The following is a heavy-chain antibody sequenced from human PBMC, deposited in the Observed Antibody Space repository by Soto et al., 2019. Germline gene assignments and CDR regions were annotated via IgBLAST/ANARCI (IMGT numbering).Heavy chain of an antibody. CDR3: AKDKAQWGAFDI. CDR1: GFTFSSYG. CDR2: ISYDGSNK. D-gene: IGHD1-26*01. Sequence: QVQLVESGGGVVQPGRSLRLSCAASGFTFSSYGMHWVRQAPGKGLEWVAVISYDGSNKYYADSVKGRFTISRDNSKNTLYLQMNSLRAEDTAVYYCAKDKAQWGAFDIWGQGTMVTVSS. J-gene: IGHJ3*02. V-gene: IGHV3-30*18.